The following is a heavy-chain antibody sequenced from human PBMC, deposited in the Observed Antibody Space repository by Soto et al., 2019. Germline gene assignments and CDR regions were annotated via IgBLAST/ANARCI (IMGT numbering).Heavy chain of an antibody. V-gene: IGHV3-33*01. J-gene: IGHJ6*03. CDR1: GFTFSSYG. CDR3: ARDPDQPPSYYMDV. Sequence: GGSLRLSCAASGFTFSSYGMHWVRQAPGKGLEWVAVIWYDGSNKYYADSVKGRFTISRDNSKNTLYLQMNSLRAEDTAVYYCARDPDQPPSYYMDVWGKGTTVTVSS. CDR2: IWYDGSNK.